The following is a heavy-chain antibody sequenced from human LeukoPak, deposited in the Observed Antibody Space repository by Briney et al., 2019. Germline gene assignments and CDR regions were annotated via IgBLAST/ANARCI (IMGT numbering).Heavy chain of an antibody. CDR2: INSDGRST. D-gene: IGHD2-15*01. V-gene: IGHV3-74*01. CDR3: ARGYCSGGSCRNWFDP. Sequence: PGGSLRLSCAAPGFTFSSYWMHWVRQAPGKGLVWVSRINSDGRSTSYADSVKGRFTISRDNAKTTLYLQMNSLRAEDTAVYYCARGYCSGGSCRNWFDPWGQGTLVTVSS. CDR1: GFTFSSYW. J-gene: IGHJ5*02.